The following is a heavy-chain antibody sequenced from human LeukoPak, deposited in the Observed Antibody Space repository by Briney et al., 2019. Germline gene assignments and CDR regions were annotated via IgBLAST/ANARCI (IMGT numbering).Heavy chain of an antibody. CDR2: ISHDGNRQ. Sequence: GGSLRLSCAAAGFTFSSYAMHWARQAPGKGLEWVAIISHDGNRQYYADSVKGRFTISRDNSKYTLYLQMNSLGGDDTAVYYCARDQGRWEQLSDYWGHGILVTVSS. CDR1: GFTFSSYA. V-gene: IGHV3-30-3*01. CDR3: ARDQGRWEQLSDY. D-gene: IGHD1/OR15-1a*01. J-gene: IGHJ4*01.